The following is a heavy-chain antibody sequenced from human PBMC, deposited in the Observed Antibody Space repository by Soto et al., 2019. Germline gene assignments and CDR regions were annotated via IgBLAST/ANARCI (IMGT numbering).Heavy chain of an antibody. CDR2: FDPEDGET. J-gene: IGHJ4*02. D-gene: IGHD1-1*01. CDR1: GHTLTELS. CDR3: AAGGTRWLHSPFDY. Sequence: QVQLLQSGAEVKKPGASVKVSCKVSGHTLTELSMHWVRQAPGRGLEWMGGFDPEDGETTFAQKFQGRVTMPEDTSTDSTYMELTSLRSEVTAVYYCAAGGTRWLHSPFDYWGQGTLVTISS. V-gene: IGHV1-24*01.